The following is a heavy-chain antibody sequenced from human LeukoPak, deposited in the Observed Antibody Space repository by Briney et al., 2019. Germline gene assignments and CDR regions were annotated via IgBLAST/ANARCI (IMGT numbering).Heavy chain of an antibody. V-gene: IGHV1-2*02. CDR2: INPNSGGT. Sequence: ASVKVSCKASGYTFTGYYMHWVRQAPGQGLEWMGWINPNSGGTNYAQKFQGRVTMTRDTSISTAYMELSRLRSDDTAVYYCARDFSLDFWSGPYNWFDPWGQGTLVTVPS. D-gene: IGHD3-3*01. CDR3: ARDFSLDFWSGPYNWFDP. CDR1: GYTFTGYY. J-gene: IGHJ5*02.